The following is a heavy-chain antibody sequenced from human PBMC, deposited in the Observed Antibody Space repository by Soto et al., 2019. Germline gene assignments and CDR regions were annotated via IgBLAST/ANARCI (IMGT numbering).Heavy chain of an antibody. CDR2: ISYIGRT. Sequence: PSETLSLTCTVSGGSISSDANFWSWIRQLPGRGLEWIGYISYIGRTYYTPSLNSRLTISLDTSKNLFSLRLSAVTAADTAVYFCARGSFSSSSSWFDPWGQGTLVTVSS. V-gene: IGHV4-31*03. CDR1: GGSISSDANF. J-gene: IGHJ5*02. D-gene: IGHD6-6*01. CDR3: ARGSFSSSSSWFDP.